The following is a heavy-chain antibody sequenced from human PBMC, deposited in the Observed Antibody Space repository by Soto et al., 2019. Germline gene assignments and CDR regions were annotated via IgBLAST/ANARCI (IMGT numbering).Heavy chain of an antibody. CDR2: IWYDGSNK. CDR1: GFTFSSYG. Sequence: PGGSLRLSCAASGFTFSSYGMHWVRQAPGKGLEWVAVIWYDGSNKYYADSVKGRFTISRDNSKNTLYLQMNSLRAEDTAVYYCAKRKAVAGPISFDYWGQGTLVTVSS. J-gene: IGHJ4*02. V-gene: IGHV3-33*06. CDR3: AKRKAVAGPISFDY. D-gene: IGHD6-19*01.